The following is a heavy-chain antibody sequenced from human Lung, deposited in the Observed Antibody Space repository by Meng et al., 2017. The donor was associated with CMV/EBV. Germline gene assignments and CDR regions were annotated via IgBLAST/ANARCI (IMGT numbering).Heavy chain of an antibody. Sequence: SINRGDYYWSWIRQPPGKGLEWIGYIYYSGSTYYNPSLKSQLTMSVDTSKNQFSLKLSSVTAADTAVYYCARLLYYYDSGGYYRYFDYWGQGTLVTVSS. CDR3: ARLLYYYDSGGYYRYFDY. CDR1: SINRGDYY. D-gene: IGHD3-22*01. J-gene: IGHJ4*02. CDR2: IYYSGST. V-gene: IGHV4-30-4*01.